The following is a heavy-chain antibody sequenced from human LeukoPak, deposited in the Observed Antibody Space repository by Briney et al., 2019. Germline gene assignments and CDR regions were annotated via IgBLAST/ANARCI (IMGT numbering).Heavy chain of an antibody. CDR1: GFTFSSYT. V-gene: IGHV3-30*18. CDR3: AKDRRAYCSSTSCYPPTGFDS. Sequence: PGGSLRLSCAASGFTFSSYTMSWVRQAPGKGLEWVAVILYGGTNKYYADSVKGRFTISRDNSKNTLYLQMNSLRAEDTAVYNCAKDRRAYCSSTSCYPPTGFDSWGQGTLVTVSS. D-gene: IGHD2-2*01. J-gene: IGHJ4*02. CDR2: ILYGGTNK.